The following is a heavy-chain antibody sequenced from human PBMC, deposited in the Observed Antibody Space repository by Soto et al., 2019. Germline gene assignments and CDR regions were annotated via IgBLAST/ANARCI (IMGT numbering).Heavy chain of an antibody. D-gene: IGHD3-3*01. Sequence: QVQLQESGPGLVKPSQTLSLTCSVSGDSITRGAYFWSWIRQHPGKGLEWIGYIHYSGDTHYKPSLKSRVVMSVDTSKTPLSLKLRSLTAADTAIYYCARGTHYDFLSGRNWFDPWGQGTLVTVSS. CDR1: GDSITRGAYF. CDR3: ARGTHYDFLSGRNWFDP. CDR2: IHYSGDT. J-gene: IGHJ5*02. V-gene: IGHV4-31*03.